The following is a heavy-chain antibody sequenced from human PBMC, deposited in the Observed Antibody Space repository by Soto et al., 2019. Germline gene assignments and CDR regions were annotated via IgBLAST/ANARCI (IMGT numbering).Heavy chain of an antibody. CDR2: INAGNGNT. V-gene: IGHV1-3*01. CDR1: GYTFTSYA. D-gene: IGHD2-2*01. CDR3: ARAPVPFYGMDV. J-gene: IGHJ6*02. Sequence: ASVKVSCKAPGYTFTSYATHWVRQAPGQRLEWMGWINAGNGNTKYSQKFQGRVTITRDTSASTAYMELSSLRSEDTAVYYCARAPVPFYGMDVWGQGTTVTVSS.